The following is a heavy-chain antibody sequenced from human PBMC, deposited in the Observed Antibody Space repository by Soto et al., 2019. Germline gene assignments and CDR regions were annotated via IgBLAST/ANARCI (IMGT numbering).Heavy chain of an antibody. V-gene: IGHV1-2*02. Sequence: ASVKVSCKASGYTFTGYYMHWVRQAPGQGLEWMGWINPNSGGTNYAQKFQGRVTMTRDTSISTAYMELSRLRSDDTAVYYCARDPSFHYIAAAGTSPWFDPWGQGTLVTVSS. CDR1: GYTFTGYY. CDR2: INPNSGGT. J-gene: IGHJ5*02. CDR3: ARDPSFHYIAAAGTSPWFDP. D-gene: IGHD6-13*01.